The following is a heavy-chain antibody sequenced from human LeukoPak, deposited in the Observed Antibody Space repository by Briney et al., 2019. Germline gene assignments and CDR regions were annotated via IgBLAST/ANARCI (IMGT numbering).Heavy chain of an antibody. V-gene: IGHV3-23*01. J-gene: IGHJ4*02. CDR1: GFTFNSCA. CDR2: LSGSGGDT. Sequence: GGSLRLSCATSGFTFNSCAMSWVRQAPGKGLEWVSGLSGSGGDTDYADSVKGRFTISRDNSRNTLYLQMNSLRSEDTAVCYCAKDAMATVTYFDYWGQGSLVTVSS. CDR3: AKDAMATVTYFDY. D-gene: IGHD4-17*01.